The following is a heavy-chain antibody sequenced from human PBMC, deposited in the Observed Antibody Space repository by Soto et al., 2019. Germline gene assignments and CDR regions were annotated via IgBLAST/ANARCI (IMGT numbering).Heavy chain of an antibody. J-gene: IGHJ4*02. V-gene: IGHV4-4*07. CDR3: ARGGQDFWSGPFDY. D-gene: IGHD3-3*01. Sequence: PSETLPLTCTVSGGSISNYFCNWIRQPAGKGLEWIGRIDNSGSTNYNPSLKSRITMSADTSRNQFSLKLNSVTAADTAVYYCARGGQDFWSGPFDYWGQGALVTVSS. CDR2: IDNSGST. CDR1: GGSISNYF.